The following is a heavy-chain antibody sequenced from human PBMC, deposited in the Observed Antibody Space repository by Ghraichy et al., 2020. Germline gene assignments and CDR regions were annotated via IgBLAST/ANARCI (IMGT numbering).Heavy chain of an antibody. V-gene: IGHV1-46*01. CDR3: SREDGSFDV. D-gene: IGHD5-24*01. CDR1: GYTFSTYW. J-gene: IGHJ3*01. CDR2: IKPHDGLT. Sequence: GESLNISCKASGYTFSTYWMHWVRQAPGQGLEWMGIIKPHDGLTHYAQKFQGRVTMTRDRSTNKVYMELSSLRFEDTAVYYCSREDGSFDVWGQGTMVAVSS.